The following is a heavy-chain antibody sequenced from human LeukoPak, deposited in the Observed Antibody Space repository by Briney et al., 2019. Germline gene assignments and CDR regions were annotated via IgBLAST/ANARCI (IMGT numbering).Heavy chain of an antibody. J-gene: IGHJ5*02. CDR3: ARGRYDFWSGYYDRFDP. CDR1: GGSISSYY. V-gene: IGHV4-4*07. Sequence: SETLSLTCTVSGGSISSYYWSWIRQPAGKGLEWIGRIYTSGSTNYNPFLKSRVTMSVDTSKNQFSLKLGSVTAADTAVYYCARGRYDFWSGYYDRFDPWGQGTLVTVSS. CDR2: IYTSGST. D-gene: IGHD3-3*01.